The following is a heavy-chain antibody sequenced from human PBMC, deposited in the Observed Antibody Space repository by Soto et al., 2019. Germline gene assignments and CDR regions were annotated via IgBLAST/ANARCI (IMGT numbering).Heavy chain of an antibody. CDR1: GFSFSDYW. J-gene: IGHJ1*01. CDR2: IKQDGSEE. Sequence: DVQLVEFGGGLVQPGGSLRLSCAASGFSFSDYWMSWVRQAPGKGLEWVANIKQDGSEEYYVDSVKGRFTVFRDNAKHSLYLQMHSLRDEDTTVYYCERGGDGFGGQGTLVTVSS. D-gene: IGHD2-21*01. CDR3: ERGGDGF. V-gene: IGHV3-7*01.